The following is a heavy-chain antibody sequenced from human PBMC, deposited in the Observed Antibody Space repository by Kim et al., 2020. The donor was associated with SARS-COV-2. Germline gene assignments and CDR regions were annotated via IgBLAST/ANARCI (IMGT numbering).Heavy chain of an antibody. V-gene: IGHV3-64D*06. Sequence: GGSLRLSCAGFGFTFSDYAIHWVRRAPGKGLECVSATTRSGDGSFYADSVEGRFTISRDNSKNTLYLQMNSLRLEDTSLYYCVRYGRNYGAVLWGQGSLVIVSS. J-gene: IGHJ4*02. CDR3: VRYGRNYGAVL. D-gene: IGHD1-7*01. CDR2: TTRSGDGS. CDR1: GFTFSDYA.